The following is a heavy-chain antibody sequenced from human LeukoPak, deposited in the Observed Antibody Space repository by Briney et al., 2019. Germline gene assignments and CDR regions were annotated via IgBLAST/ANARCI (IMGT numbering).Heavy chain of an antibody. Sequence: GRSLRLSCAASGFTFSSYAMHWVRQAPGKGLEWVAVISYDGSNKYYADSVKGRFTISRDNSKNTLYLQMNSLRAEDTAVYYCARESLTYYYDSSGTNWGQGTLVTVSS. V-gene: IGHV3-30-3*01. D-gene: IGHD3-22*01. CDR2: ISYDGSNK. CDR1: GFTFSSYA. CDR3: ARESLTYYYDSSGTN. J-gene: IGHJ4*02.